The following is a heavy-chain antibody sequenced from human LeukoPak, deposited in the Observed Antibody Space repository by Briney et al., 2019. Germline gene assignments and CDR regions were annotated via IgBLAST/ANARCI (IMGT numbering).Heavy chain of an antibody. CDR1: GFTFSAYA. D-gene: IGHD4-17*01. Sequence: GGSLRLSCEASGFTFSAYAMIWVRQAPGKGLEWVSSIGSDNKPHYSESVKGRFALSRDNSKNTLDLQMNSLRAEDTAVYYCARADDGGTTVTIYYWGQGTLVTVSS. CDR2: IGSDNKP. CDR3: ARADDGGTTVTIYY. V-gene: IGHV3-23*05. J-gene: IGHJ4*02.